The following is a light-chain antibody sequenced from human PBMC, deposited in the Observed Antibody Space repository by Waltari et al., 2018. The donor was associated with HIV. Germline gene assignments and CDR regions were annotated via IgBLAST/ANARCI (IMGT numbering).Light chain of an antibody. Sequence: EIVMTQSPPTLSVSPGQRVTLSCRASQSISAKIAWYQQRPGQAPRLLIYEAATRPTGIAARFSGSGCGTEFALTISSLRSEDFATDFCQRYDCRPRWITFGQGTILDIK. CDR2: EAA. V-gene: IGKV3-15*01. CDR1: QSISAK. CDR3: QRYDCRPRWIT. J-gene: IGKJ3*01.